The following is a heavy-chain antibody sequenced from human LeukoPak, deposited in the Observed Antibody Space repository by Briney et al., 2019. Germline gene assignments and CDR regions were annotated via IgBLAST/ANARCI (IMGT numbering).Heavy chain of an antibody. J-gene: IGHJ3*02. CDR3: ARDIGSWAAATNAFDI. CDR2: IYYSGST. D-gene: IGHD6-13*01. Sequence: PSETLSLTCTVSGGSISSGGYYWSWIRQHPGKGLEWIGYIYYSGSTYYNPSLKSRVTISVDTSKNQFSLKLSSVTAADTAVYYCARDIGSWAAATNAFDIWGQGTMVTVSS. V-gene: IGHV4-31*03. CDR1: GGSISSGGYY.